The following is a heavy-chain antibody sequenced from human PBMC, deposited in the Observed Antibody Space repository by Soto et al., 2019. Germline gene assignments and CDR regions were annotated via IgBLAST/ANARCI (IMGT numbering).Heavy chain of an antibody. J-gene: IGHJ4*02. Sequence: QVQLVQSGAEVRKPGASVKVSCKASAYTFTSYAITWVRQAPGQGLEWMGWISAYNGKTNYAQKLQGRVTMTTDTSTSTAYMELRSMRSDDTAVYYCAGDRVDDIRWAYFAYWGQGTLVTVSS. CDR2: ISAYNGKT. CDR3: AGDRVDDIRWAYFAY. CDR1: AYTFTSYA. D-gene: IGHD3-22*01. V-gene: IGHV1-18*01.